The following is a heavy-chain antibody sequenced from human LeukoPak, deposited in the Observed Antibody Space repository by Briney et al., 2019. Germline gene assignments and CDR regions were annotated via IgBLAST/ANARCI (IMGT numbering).Heavy chain of an antibody. J-gene: IGHJ4*02. CDR1: GCTFTSYD. Sequence: ASVKVSCKASGCTFTSYDIGWVRQAPGQGLEWMGWISAYNDNTNYAQKLQGRVTMTTDTSTSTAYMELRSLRSDDTAVYYCAKDGLTIFGVVIGYFDYWGQGTLVTVSS. CDR2: ISAYNDNT. CDR3: AKDGLTIFGVVIGYFDY. D-gene: IGHD3-3*01. V-gene: IGHV1-18*01.